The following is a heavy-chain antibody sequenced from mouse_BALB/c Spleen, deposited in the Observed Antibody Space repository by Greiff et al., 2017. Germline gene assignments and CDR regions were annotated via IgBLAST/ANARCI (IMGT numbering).Heavy chain of an antibody. CDR1: GYTFSSYW. V-gene: IGHV1-9*01. Sequence: QVQLQQSGAELMKPGASVKISCKATGYTFSSYWIEWVKQRPGHGLEWIGEILPGSGSTNYNEKFKGKATFTADTSSNTAYMQLSSLTSEDSAVYYGARRTTAKIMDYWGQGTSVTVSS. CDR2: ILPGSGST. D-gene: IGHD1-2*01. J-gene: IGHJ4*01. CDR3: ARRTTAKIMDY.